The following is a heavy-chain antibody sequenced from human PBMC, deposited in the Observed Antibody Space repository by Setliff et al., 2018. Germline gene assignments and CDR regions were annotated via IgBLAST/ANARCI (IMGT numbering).Heavy chain of an antibody. V-gene: IGHV1-46*01. CDR2: INTGGGSA. CDR3: VRGGLAAAGKKGVFEH. CDR1: GYAFINYY. Sequence: GPSVKVSCKASGYAFINYYMFWVRQAPGQGPEWMGTINTGGGSASIVDQFQGRVTMTRDTSTSTVYLELNSLRSGDTAVYYCVRGGLAAAGKKGVFEHWGQGTLVTVSS. J-gene: IGHJ4*02. D-gene: IGHD6-13*01.